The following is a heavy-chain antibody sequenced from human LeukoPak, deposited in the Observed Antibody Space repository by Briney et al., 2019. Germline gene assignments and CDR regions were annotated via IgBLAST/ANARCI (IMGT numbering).Heavy chain of an antibody. CDR2: FDPEDGET. V-gene: IGHV1-24*01. D-gene: IGHD3-10*01. CDR3: ATGRITMVRGVIKYDY. Sequence: ASVKVSCKVSGYTLTELSMHWARQAPGKGLEWMGGFDPEDGETIYAQKFQGRVTMTEDTSTDTAYMELSSLRSEDTAVYYCATGRITMVRGVIKYDYWGQGTLVTVSS. CDR1: GYTLTELS. J-gene: IGHJ4*02.